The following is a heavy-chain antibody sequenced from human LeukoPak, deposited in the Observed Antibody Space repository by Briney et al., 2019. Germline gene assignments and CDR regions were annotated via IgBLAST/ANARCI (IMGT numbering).Heavy chain of an antibody. V-gene: IGHV4-34*01. CDR1: GGSFSGYY. CDR2: INHSGST. J-gene: IGHJ6*02. D-gene: IGHD4-17*01. Sequence: SATLALTCAVYGGSFSGYYWSWIRQPPGKGLEWIGEINHSGSTNYNPSLKSRVTISVDTSKNQFSLKLSSVTAADTAVYYCARVTVTTPYYYYYYGMDVWGQGTTVTVSS. CDR3: ARVTVTTPYYYYYYGMDV.